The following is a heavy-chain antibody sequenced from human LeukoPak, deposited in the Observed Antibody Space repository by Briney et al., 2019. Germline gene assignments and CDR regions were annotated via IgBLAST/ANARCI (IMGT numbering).Heavy chain of an antibody. D-gene: IGHD6-6*01. J-gene: IGHJ4*02. CDR2: ISSNGGST. V-gene: IGHV3-64*01. Sequence: GGSLRLSCAASGFTFSSYAMHWVRQAPGKGLEYVSAISSNGGSTYYANSVKGRFTISRDNSKNTLYLQMGSLRAKDMAVYYCASGRVEELTNWGQGTLVTVSS. CDR1: GFTFSSYA. CDR3: ASGRVEELTN.